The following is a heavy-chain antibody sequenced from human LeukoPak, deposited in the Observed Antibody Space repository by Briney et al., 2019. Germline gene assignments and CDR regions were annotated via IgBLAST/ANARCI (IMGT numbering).Heavy chain of an antibody. Sequence: ASVKVSCKASGYTFTSCGISWVRQAPGQGLEWMGWINAGNGNTKYSQKFQGRVTITRDTSASTAYMELSSLRSEDTAVYYCARTAAGTYAFDIWGQGTMVTVSS. CDR1: GYTFTSCG. V-gene: IGHV1-3*01. J-gene: IGHJ3*02. D-gene: IGHD6-13*01. CDR2: INAGNGNT. CDR3: ARTAAGTYAFDI.